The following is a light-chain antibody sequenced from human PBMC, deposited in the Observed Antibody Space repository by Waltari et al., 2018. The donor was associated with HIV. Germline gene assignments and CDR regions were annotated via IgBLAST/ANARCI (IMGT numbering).Light chain of an antibody. CDR3: GTWDNSLRTWV. V-gene: IGLV1-51*01. Sequence: QSVLTQPPSVSAAPGQTVTISCSGSSSNIGTNYLSLYQPLPGTAPKLLIYDNNKRPLGIPDRFSGSKSGTSATLGITGLQTGDEADYYCGTWDNSLRTWVFGGGTKLTVL. J-gene: IGLJ3*02. CDR1: SSNIGTNY. CDR2: DNN.